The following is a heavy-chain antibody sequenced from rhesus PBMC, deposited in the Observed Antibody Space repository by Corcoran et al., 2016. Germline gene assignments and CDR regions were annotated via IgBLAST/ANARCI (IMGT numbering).Heavy chain of an antibody. Sequence: QVQLKESGPGLVKPSETLSLTSAVSGDSISSGYGWGWISHPPGKGLEWIVTIYSSTGNTYYDPSLKSRVTISKDTSKNQLSLKLSSVTAADTAVYYCARVDGSRHIDYWGQGVLVTVSS. CDR2: IYSSTGNT. CDR1: GDSISSGYG. V-gene: IGHV4S7*01. J-gene: IGHJ4*01. D-gene: IGHD4-29*01. CDR3: ARVDGSRHIDY.